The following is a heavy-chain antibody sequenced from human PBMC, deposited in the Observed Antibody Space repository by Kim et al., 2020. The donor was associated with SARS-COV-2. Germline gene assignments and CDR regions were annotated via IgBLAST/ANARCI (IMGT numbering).Heavy chain of an antibody. Sequence: SETLSLTCTVSGGSISSGGYYWSWIRQHPGKGLEWIGYIYYSGSTYYNPSLKSRVTISVDTSKNQFSLKLSSVTAADTAVYYCARVPGGVTIFGLVITYFDYWGQGTLVTVSS. CDR2: IYYSGST. CDR1: GGSISSGGYY. J-gene: IGHJ4*02. CDR3: ARVPGGVTIFGLVITYFDY. V-gene: IGHV4-31*03. D-gene: IGHD3-3*01.